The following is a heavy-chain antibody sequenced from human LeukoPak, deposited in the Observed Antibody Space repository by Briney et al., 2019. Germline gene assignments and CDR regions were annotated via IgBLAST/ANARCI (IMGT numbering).Heavy chain of an antibody. Sequence: GGSLRLSCAASGFTFSSYSMNWVRQAPGKGLEWVSSISSSTYMYYADSVKGRFTISRDNAKNSLYLQMNSLRAEDTAVYYCARLFYGDYGSFDYWGQGTLVTVSS. CDR1: GFTFSSYS. J-gene: IGHJ4*02. CDR3: ARLFYGDYGSFDY. D-gene: IGHD4-17*01. CDR2: ISSSTYM. V-gene: IGHV3-21*01.